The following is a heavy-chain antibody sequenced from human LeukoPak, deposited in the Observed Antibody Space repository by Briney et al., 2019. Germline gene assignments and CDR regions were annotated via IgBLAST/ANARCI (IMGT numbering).Heavy chain of an antibody. CDR2: ISSSGSTI. J-gene: IGHJ4*02. CDR3: ARGQTGGTIVGASDY. Sequence: PGGSLRLSCAASGFTFSGFAMTWVRQAPGKGLEWVSYISSSGSTIYYADSVKGRFTISRDNAKNSLYLQMNSLRAEDTAVYYCARGQTGGTIVGASDYWGQGTLVTVSS. V-gene: IGHV3-48*03. CDR1: GFTFSGFA. D-gene: IGHD1-26*01.